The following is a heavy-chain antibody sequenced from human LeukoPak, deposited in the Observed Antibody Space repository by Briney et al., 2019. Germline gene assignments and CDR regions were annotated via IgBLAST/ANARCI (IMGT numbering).Heavy chain of an antibody. V-gene: IGHV3-30*03. CDR1: GFTFSSYG. J-gene: IGHJ5*02. CDR2: ISYDGSNK. CDR3: ARDLFIYGPPMGDWFDP. Sequence: GGSLRLSCAASGFTFSSYGMHWVRQAPGKGLEWVAVISYDGSNKYYADSVKGRFTISRDNSKNTLYLQMNSLRAEDTAVYYCARDLFIYGPPMGDWFDPWGQGTLVTVSS. D-gene: IGHD4-17*01.